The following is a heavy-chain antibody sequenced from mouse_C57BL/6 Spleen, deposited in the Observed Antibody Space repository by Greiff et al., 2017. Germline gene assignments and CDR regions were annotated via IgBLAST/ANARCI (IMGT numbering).Heavy chain of an antibody. J-gene: IGHJ2*01. Sequence: EVQLQQSGPELVKPGASVKISCKASGYTFTDYYMNWVKQSHGKSLEWIGDINPNNGGTSYNQKFKGKATLTVDKSSSTAYMERRSLTSEDSAVYYCATEYYFDYWGQGTTLTVSS. CDR3: ATEYYFDY. CDR2: INPNNGGT. CDR1: GYTFTDYY. V-gene: IGHV1-26*01.